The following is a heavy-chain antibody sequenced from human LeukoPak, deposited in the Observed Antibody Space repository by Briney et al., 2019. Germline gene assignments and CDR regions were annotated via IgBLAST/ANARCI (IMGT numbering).Heavy chain of an antibody. J-gene: IGHJ3*02. Sequence: SETLSLTCTVSGGSISSSSYYWGWIRQPPGKGLEWIGSIYYSGSTYYNPSLKSRVTISVDTSKNQFSLKLSSVTAADTAVYYCARYTRHTVTTSYDAFDIWGQGTMVTVSS. D-gene: IGHD4-17*01. V-gene: IGHV4-39*01. CDR2: IYYSGST. CDR3: ARYTRHTVTTSYDAFDI. CDR1: GGSISSSSYY.